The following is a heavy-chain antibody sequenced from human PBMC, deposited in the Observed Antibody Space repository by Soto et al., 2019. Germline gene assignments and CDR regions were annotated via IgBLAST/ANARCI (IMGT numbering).Heavy chain of an antibody. CDR3: ARDAGGAAFDI. V-gene: IGHV3-13*01. D-gene: IGHD3-10*01. Sequence: PGGSLRLSCAASGFAFSSYDMHFVRQATGKGLEWVSAIGTAGDTYYPGSVKGRFTISRENAKNSLYLQMNSLRAGDTAVYYCARDAGGAAFDIWGQGTMVTVSS. CDR1: GFAFSSYD. J-gene: IGHJ3*02. CDR2: IGTAGDT.